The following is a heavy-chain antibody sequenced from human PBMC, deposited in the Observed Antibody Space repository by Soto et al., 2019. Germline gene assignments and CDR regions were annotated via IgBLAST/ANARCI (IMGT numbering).Heavy chain of an antibody. CDR2: INPSGGST. CDR1: GYTFTSYY. CDR3: ARAFGYSSSWYRSYYFDY. Sequence: ASVKVSCKASGYTFTSYYMHWVRQAPGQGLEWMGIINPSGGSTSYAQKFQGRVTMTRDTSTSTVYMELSSLRSEDTALYYFARAFGYSSSWYRSYYFDYWGQGTLVTVSS. J-gene: IGHJ4*02. D-gene: IGHD6-13*01. V-gene: IGHV1-46*01.